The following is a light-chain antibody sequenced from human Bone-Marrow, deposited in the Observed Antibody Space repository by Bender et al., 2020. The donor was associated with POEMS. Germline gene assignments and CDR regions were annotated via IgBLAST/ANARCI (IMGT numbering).Light chain of an antibody. CDR2: QDK. V-gene: IGLV3-1*01. CDR1: KLEDKY. Sequence: SYDLTQSPSVSVSPGQTATITCSGEKLEDKYTSWYQQKPGQSPVVVIYQDKTRPSGIPERFSGSSSWNTATLTISGTQTVEEGDYSCQEWSSSADVVFGGGTKLSVL. CDR3: QEWSSSADVV. J-gene: IGLJ2*01.